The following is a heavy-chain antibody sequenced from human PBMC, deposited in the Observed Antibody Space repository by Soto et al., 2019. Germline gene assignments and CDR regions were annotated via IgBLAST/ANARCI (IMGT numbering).Heavy chain of an antibody. D-gene: IGHD3-9*01. Sequence: PGGSLRLSCAASGFTFSSYAMSWVRQAPGKGLEWVSAISGSGGSTYYADSVKGRFTISRDNSKNTLYLQMNSLRAEDTAVYYCAKGPQGYDILTGYPGLFDYWGQGTLVTVSS. CDR1: GFTFSSYA. V-gene: IGHV3-23*01. J-gene: IGHJ4*02. CDR3: AKGPQGYDILTGYPGLFDY. CDR2: ISGSGGST.